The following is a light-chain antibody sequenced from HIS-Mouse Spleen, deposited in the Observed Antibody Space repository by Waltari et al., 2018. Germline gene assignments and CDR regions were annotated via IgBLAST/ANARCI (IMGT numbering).Light chain of an antibody. J-gene: IGKJ4*01. CDR1: QSVFYSSNNKNY. CDR3: QQYYSTPLT. CDR2: WAS. V-gene: IGKV4-1*01. Sequence: DIVMTQSPDSLAVSLCERATIHCKSSQSVFYSSNNKNYLAWYQQKPGQPPKLLIYWASTRESGVPDRFSGSGSGTDFTLTISSLQAEDVAVYYCQQYYSTPLTFGGGTKVEIK.